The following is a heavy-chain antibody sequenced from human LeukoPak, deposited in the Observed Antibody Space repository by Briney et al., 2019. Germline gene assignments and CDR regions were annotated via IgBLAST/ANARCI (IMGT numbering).Heavy chain of an antibody. V-gene: IGHV4-30-2*01. CDR1: GGSISSGAYS. J-gene: IGHJ5*02. CDR3: ARVSSGYCSGGSCSHWFDP. CDR2: IYHSGST. D-gene: IGHD2-15*01. Sequence: SQTLSLTCAVSGGSISSGAYSWSWIRQPPGKGLEWIGYIYHSGSTYYNPSLKSRVTISVDRSKNQFSLKLSSVTAADTAVYYCARVSSGYCSGGSCSHWFDPWGQGTLVTVSS.